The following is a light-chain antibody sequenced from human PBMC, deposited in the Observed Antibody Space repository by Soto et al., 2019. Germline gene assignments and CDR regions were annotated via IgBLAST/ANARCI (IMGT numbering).Light chain of an antibody. CDR2: KAS. CDR3: QQNNRYPWT. Sequence: DIQMTQSPSTLSASVGERVTINCRASQTVGTWLAWYQQKPGKAPNLLIYKASNLERGVPSRFSGSGSGTEFTLTISSLQPDDLATYYCQQNNRYPWTFGQGNKVEIK. CDR1: QTVGTW. V-gene: IGKV1-5*03. J-gene: IGKJ1*01.